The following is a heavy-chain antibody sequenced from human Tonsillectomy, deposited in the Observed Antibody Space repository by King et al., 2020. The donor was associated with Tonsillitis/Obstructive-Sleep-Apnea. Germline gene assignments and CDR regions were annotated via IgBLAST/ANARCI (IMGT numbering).Heavy chain of an antibody. CDR3: ARLSAARVSSNAFGI. J-gene: IGHJ3*02. V-gene: IGHV5-51*01. CDR2: ISPGDSVA. CDR1: GYNFTNSW. D-gene: IGHD6-6*01. Sequence: QLVQSGAEVKKPGESLKISCKGSGYNFTNSWIDWVRQMPGKGLEWMGIISPGDSVARYSPSFQGQVTISADKSISTAYMQWGRLKASDTAMYHCARLSAARVSSNAFGIWGQGKMVTVSS.